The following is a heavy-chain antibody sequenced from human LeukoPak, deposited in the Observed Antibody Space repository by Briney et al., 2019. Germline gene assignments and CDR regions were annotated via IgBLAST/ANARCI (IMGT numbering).Heavy chain of an antibody. Sequence: GASVKVSCKASGYTFTSYGISWVRQAPGQGLEWMGWISAYNGNTNYAQKLQGRVTMTTDTSTSTAYMELRSLRSDDTAVYYCAGDRGGGSYPSPFDYWGQGTLVTVSS. CDR1: GYTFTSYG. J-gene: IGHJ4*02. CDR3: AGDRGGGSYPSPFDY. CDR2: ISAYNGNT. D-gene: IGHD1-26*01. V-gene: IGHV1-18*01.